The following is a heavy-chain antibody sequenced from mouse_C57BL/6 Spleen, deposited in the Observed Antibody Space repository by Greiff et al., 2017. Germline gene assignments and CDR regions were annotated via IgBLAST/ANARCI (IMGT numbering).Heavy chain of an antibody. CDR3: ARQLMPRYFDV. J-gene: IGHJ1*03. V-gene: IGHV1-69*01. Sequence: QVQLQQPGAELVMPGASVKLSCKASGYTFTSYWMHWVKQRPGQGLEWIGEIDPSDSYTTYNQKFKGKSTLTVDKSSSTAYMQLSSLTSEDSAVYYCARQLMPRYFDVWGTGTTVTVSS. D-gene: IGHD3-2*02. CDR2: IDPSDSYT. CDR1: GYTFTSYW.